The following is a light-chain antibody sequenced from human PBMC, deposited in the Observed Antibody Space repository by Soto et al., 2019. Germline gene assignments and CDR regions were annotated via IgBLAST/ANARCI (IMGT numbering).Light chain of an antibody. CDR3: QQYNSYST. V-gene: IGKV1-5*03. CDR2: KAS. Sequence: DIQMIQFPSTLSASVGDRVTITCRASQSISSWLAWYQQKPGKAPKLLIYKASSLESGVPSRFSGSGSGTEFTLTISSLQPDDFATYYCQQYNSYSTFSQGTKVDIK. J-gene: IGKJ1*01. CDR1: QSISSW.